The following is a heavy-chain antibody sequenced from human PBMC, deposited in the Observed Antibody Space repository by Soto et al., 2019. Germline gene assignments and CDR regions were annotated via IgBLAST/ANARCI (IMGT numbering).Heavy chain of an antibody. CDR2: ISAYNGNT. CDR1: GYTFTSYG. V-gene: IGHV1-18*04. J-gene: IGHJ6*02. D-gene: IGHD5-18*01. Sequence: ASVKVSCKASGYTFTSYGISWVRQAPGQGLEWMGWISAYNGNTNYAQKLQGRVTMTTDTSTSTAYMELRSLRSDDTAVYYCARDGPDTAVVTGDYYGMDVWGQGTTVTVSS. CDR3: ARDGPDTAVVTGDYYGMDV.